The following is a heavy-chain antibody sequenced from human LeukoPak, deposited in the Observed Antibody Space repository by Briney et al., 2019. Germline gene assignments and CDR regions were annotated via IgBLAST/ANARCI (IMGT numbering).Heavy chain of an antibody. V-gene: IGHV1-69*13. J-gene: IGHJ4*02. CDR1: GGTFSSYP. CDR2: ITPIFGEA. Sequence: ASVKVSCKVSGGTFSSYPISWVRQAPGQGLEWMGEITPIFGEAQNAEKFQGRVTITADEPTSTVYMELTSLRLDDTAMYYCARNSRVASTSGLNYWGQGIRVTVSS. D-gene: IGHD5-12*01. CDR3: ARNSRVASTSGLNY.